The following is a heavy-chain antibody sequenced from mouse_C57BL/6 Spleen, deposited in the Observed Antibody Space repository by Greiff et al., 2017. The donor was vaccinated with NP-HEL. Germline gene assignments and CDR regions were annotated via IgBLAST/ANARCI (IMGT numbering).Heavy chain of an antibody. D-gene: IGHD2-5*01. CDR2: INPGSGGT. CDR1: GYAFTNYL. J-gene: IGHJ4*01. Sequence: QVQLKQSGAELVRPGTSVKVSCKASGYAFTNYLIEWVKQRPGQGLEWIGVINPGSGGTKYNEKFKGKATLTADKSSSTAYMQLSSLTSEDSAVYFCARSPYYSNYEGAMDYWGQGTSVTVSS. V-gene: IGHV1-54*01. CDR3: ARSPYYSNYEGAMDY.